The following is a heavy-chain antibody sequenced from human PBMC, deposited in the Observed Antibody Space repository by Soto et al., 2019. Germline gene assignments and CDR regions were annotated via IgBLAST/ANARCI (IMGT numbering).Heavy chain of an antibody. CDR2: IYHSGST. D-gene: IGHD6-6*01. CDR1: GGSISISNW. V-gene: IGHV4-4*02. J-gene: IGHJ4*02. CDR3: ASEGSSSSRWGSLDY. Sequence: SETLSLTCAVSGGSISISNWCSCVRRPPGKGLEWIGEIYHSGSTNYNPSLKSRVTISVDKSKNQFSLKLSSVTAADTAVYYCASEGSSSSRWGSLDYWGQGTLVTVS.